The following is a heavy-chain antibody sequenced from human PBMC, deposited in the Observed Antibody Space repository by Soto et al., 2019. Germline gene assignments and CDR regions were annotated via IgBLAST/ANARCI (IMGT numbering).Heavy chain of an antibody. CDR1: GGSFSGYY. V-gene: IGHV4-59*12. D-gene: IGHD2-15*01. CDR3: ARGPYCSGGSCYSKWFDP. Sequence: SETLSLTCAVYGGSFSGYYWSWIRQPPGKGLEWIGYIYYSGSTNYNPSLKSRVTISVDTSKNQFSLKLISVTAADTAVYYCARGPYCSGGSCYSKWFDPWGQGTLVTVSS. J-gene: IGHJ5*02. CDR2: IYYSGST.